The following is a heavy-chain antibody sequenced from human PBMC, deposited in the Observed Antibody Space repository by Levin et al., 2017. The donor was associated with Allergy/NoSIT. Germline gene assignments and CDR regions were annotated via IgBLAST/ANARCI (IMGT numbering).Heavy chain of an antibody. CDR1: GFTVSSNY. V-gene: IGHV3-66*02. D-gene: IGHD7-27*01. J-gene: IGHJ6*03. Sequence: SCAASGFTVSSNYMSWVRQAPGKGLEWVSVIYSGGSTYYADSVKGRFTISRDNSKNTLYLQMNSLRAEDTAVYYCARAVWVYYYYYMDVWGKGTTVTVSS. CDR3: ARAVWVYYYYYMDV. CDR2: IYSGGST.